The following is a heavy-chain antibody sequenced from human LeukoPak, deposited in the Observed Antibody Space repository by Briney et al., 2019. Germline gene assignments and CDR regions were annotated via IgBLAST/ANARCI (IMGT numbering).Heavy chain of an antibody. CDR2: IYYSGST. Sequence: SETLSLTCTVSGGSISSYYWSWIRQPPGKGLEWIGYIYYSGSTNYNPSLKSRVTISVDTSKNQFSLKLSSVTAADTAVYYCARTEYSSYFDYWGQGTLVTVSS. D-gene: IGHD6-13*01. CDR1: GGSISSYY. V-gene: IGHV4-59*08. CDR3: ARTEYSSYFDY. J-gene: IGHJ4*02.